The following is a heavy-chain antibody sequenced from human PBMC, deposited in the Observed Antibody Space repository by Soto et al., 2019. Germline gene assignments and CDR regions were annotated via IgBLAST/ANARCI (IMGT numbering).Heavy chain of an antibody. CDR1: GGSISSYY. D-gene: IGHD1-1*01. CDR2: IYYSGST. Sequence: SETLSLTCTVSGGSISSYYWSWIRQPPGKGLEWIGYIYYSGSTNYNPSLKSRVTISVDTSKNQFSLKLSSVTAADTAVYYCARARLETEALYYYYYYMDVWGKGTTVTVSS. V-gene: IGHV4-59*01. J-gene: IGHJ6*03. CDR3: ARARLETEALYYYYYYMDV.